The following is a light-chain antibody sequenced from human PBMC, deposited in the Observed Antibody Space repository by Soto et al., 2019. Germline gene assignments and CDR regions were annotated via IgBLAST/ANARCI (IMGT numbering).Light chain of an antibody. CDR1: QSLLHINGDTY. Sequence: DIVMTQSPLSLPVTPGEPASISCSSSQSLLHINGDTYLDWYLQRPGQSPQLLIYLGSNRASGVPEGFSGNGSGTDFTLKISRVEADDVGVYYCMQALQSPFTFGPGTKVDI. CDR3: MQALQSPFT. J-gene: IGKJ3*01. V-gene: IGKV2-28*01. CDR2: LGS.